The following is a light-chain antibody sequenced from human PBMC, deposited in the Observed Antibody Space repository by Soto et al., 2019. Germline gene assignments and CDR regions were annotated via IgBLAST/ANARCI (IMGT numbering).Light chain of an antibody. J-gene: IGKJ3*01. Sequence: EIVMTQSPATLSVSPGERATLSCRASQSVNRHLAWYQQTLGQAPRLLIYGASTRATGIPARFSGSGSGTEFTLTMSCLQSEEFAAYYCQQYDCWPTSGPGTKVDIK. CDR1: QSVNRH. CDR2: GAS. V-gene: IGKV3-15*01. CDR3: QQYDCWPT.